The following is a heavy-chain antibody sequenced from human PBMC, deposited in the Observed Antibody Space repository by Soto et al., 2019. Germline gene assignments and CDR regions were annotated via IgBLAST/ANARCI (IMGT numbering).Heavy chain of an antibody. V-gene: IGHV1-3*01. D-gene: IGHD3-10*01. J-gene: IGHJ5*02. CDR1: GYSFSDFA. CDR2: INGGEGNS. CDR3: ARTFTMIRGVANGDWFDH. Sequence: ASVKVSCKSSGYSFSDFALHWVRQAPGQTLEWLGWINGGEGNSKYSQKFKDRVTLNRDTSASTAYMDLSSLRPEDTAIYYCARTFTMIRGVANGDWFDHWGQGTLVTVSS.